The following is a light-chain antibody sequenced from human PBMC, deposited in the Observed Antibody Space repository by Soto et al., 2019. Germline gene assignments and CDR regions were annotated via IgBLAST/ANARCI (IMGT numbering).Light chain of an antibody. CDR3: QQYSIWRT. CDR1: ESVSTN. V-gene: IGKV3-15*01. J-gene: IGKJ1*01. Sequence: EIVVTQSASTLSLSTGERATLSCRASESVSTNLAWYQQKAGQAPRLLIYGASTRATGIPARFSGSGSGTEFTLTISSLQSEDFAVYYCQQYSIWRTFGQGTKVDIK. CDR2: GAS.